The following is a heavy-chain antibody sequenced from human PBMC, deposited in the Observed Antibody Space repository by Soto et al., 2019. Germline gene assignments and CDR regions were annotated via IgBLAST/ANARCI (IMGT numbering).Heavy chain of an antibody. CDR3: VDGGFSSGAFDF. Sequence: GGSLRLSCAASGLTFEEYTMHWVRQVPGKTLEWVSLIAWDGVAAYYRDSVKGRFTISRDNKENSLYLQMNSLRSEDSAFYYCVDGGFSSGAFDFWGQGTLVTVSS. CDR1: GLTFEEYT. J-gene: IGHJ4*02. V-gene: IGHV3-43*01. CDR2: IAWDGVAA. D-gene: IGHD3-22*01.